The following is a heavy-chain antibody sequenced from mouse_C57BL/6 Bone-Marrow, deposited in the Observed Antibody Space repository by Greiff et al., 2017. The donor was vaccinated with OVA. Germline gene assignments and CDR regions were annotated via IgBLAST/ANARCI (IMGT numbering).Heavy chain of an antibody. CDR2: IDPSDSYN. Sequence: QVQLQQPGAELVRPGTSVKLSCKASGYTFTSYWLHWVKQRPGQGLEWIGVIDPSDSYNNYNQKFKGKATLTVDTSSSTAYMQLSSLTSEYAAVYYCARGRLRRPSYAMDYWGQGTSVTVSS. CDR1: GYTFTSYW. CDR3: ARGRLRRPSYAMDY. J-gene: IGHJ4*01. D-gene: IGHD2-4*01. V-gene: IGHV1-59*01.